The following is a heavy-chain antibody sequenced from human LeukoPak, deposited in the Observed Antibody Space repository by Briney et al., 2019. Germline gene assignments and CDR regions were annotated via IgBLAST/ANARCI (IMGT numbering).Heavy chain of an antibody. CDR1: GDSVRSSNYY. Sequence: PSETLSLTCAVYGDSVRSSNYYWSWIRQPPGKGLESIGYIYYGGNTNYNPSLQSRVTISVDTSKSQFSLKLSSVTAADTAVYYCARLTRRSGNYFDYWGQGTLVTVSS. J-gene: IGHJ4*02. D-gene: IGHD1-1*01. CDR3: ARLTRRSGNYFDY. V-gene: IGHV4-61*01. CDR2: IYYGGNT.